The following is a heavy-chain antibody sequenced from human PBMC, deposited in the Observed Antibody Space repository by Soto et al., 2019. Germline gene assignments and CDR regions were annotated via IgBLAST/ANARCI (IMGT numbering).Heavy chain of an antibody. CDR2: ISSSTSHT. Sequence: QVQLVESGGGLVKPGGSLRLSCAVSGFTFSDYYMTWIRQAPGKGLEWVSYISSSTSHTNYADSVKGRFTISRDNAKNSLFLKMNSLRAEDTAVYYCARGRGAAADYFAFWCQGTLVTVSS. J-gene: IGHJ4*02. D-gene: IGHD6-13*01. V-gene: IGHV3-11*05. CDR3: ARGRGAAADYFAF. CDR1: GFTFSDYY.